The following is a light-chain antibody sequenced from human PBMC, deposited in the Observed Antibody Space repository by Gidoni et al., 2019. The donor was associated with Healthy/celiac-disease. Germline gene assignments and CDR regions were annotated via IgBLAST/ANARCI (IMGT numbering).Light chain of an antibody. CDR3: QQSYSTPWT. CDR2: AAS. CDR1: QSISSY. J-gene: IGKJ1*01. Sequence: DIQMTQSPSSLSASVGDRVTITCRAGQSISSYLNWYQQKPGKAPKLLIYAASSLHSGVPSGFSGSGSGTDFTLTISSLQPEDFATYYCQQSYSTPWTFGQGTKVEIK. V-gene: IGKV1-39*01.